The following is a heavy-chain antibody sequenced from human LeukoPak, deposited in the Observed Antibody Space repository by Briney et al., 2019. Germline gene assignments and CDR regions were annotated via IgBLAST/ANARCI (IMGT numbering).Heavy chain of an antibody. CDR1: GFTFDDYG. J-gene: IGHJ5*02. Sequence: GGSLGLSCAASGFTFDDYGMSWVRQAPGKGLEWVSGINWNGGSTGYADSVKGRFTISRDNAKNSLYLQMNSLRAEDTALYYCARDRTLIVPAAIGANWFDPWGQGTLVTVSS. D-gene: IGHD2-2*01. CDR2: INWNGGST. CDR3: ARDRTLIVPAAIGANWFDP. V-gene: IGHV3-20*04.